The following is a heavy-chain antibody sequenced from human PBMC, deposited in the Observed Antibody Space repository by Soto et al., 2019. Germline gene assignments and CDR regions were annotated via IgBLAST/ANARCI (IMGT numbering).Heavy chain of an antibody. J-gene: IGHJ4*02. Sequence: GESLKISCKVSGYSFSNYWIAWVRQMPGKGLEWLGTINPGDSDTTYNPSFQGQVTISADKSISTAHLHWSSLKASDTAFYYCARRKTYYPSLPGYYFDAWGQGTLVTVSS. V-gene: IGHV5-51*01. CDR1: GYSFSNYW. CDR3: ARRKTYYPSLPGYYFDA. CDR2: INPGDSDT. D-gene: IGHD3-9*01.